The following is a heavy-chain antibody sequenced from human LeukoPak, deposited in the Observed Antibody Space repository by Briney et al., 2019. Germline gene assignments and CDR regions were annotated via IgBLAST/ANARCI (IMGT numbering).Heavy chain of an antibody. J-gene: IGHJ4*02. D-gene: IGHD3-22*01. CDR3: ARSPYDSSGQFDY. CDR2: IIPIFGTA. Sequence: SVKVSCKASGGTFSSYAISWVRQAPGQGLEWMGGIIPIFGTASYAQKFQGRVTITADESTSTAYMELSSLRSEDTAVYYCARSPYDSSGQFDYWGQGTLVTVSS. V-gene: IGHV1-69*13. CDR1: GGTFSSYA.